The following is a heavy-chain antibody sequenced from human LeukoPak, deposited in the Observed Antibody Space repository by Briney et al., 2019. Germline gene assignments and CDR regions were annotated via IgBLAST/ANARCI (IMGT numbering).Heavy chain of an antibody. D-gene: IGHD1-7*01. J-gene: IGHJ5*02. CDR1: GDSVSNNGAA. CDR3: AREAAGTTGVWFDP. V-gene: IGHV6-1*01. CDR2: TYYRSKWYN. Sequence: SQTLSLTCAISGDSVSNNGAAWNWIRQSPSRALEWLGRTYYRSKWYNDYAVSVKSRITINPGTSKNQFSLQLTSVTPEDTAVYYCAREAAGTTGVWFDPWGQGTLVTVSS.